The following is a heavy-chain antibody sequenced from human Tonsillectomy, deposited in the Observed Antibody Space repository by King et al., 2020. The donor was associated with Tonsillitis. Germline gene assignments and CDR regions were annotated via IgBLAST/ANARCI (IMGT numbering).Heavy chain of an antibody. CDR1: GYSFTSYW. Sequence: VQLVESGAEVKKPGESLKISCKGSGYSFTSYWIGGVRQMPGKGLEGMGISYPGDSDTRYSPSFQGQVTISADKSISTAYLQWSSLKASDTAMYYCARPQSSGIDPGYYGMDVWGQGTTVTVSS. J-gene: IGHJ6*02. CDR2: SYPGDSDT. V-gene: IGHV5-51*01. D-gene: IGHD3-22*01. CDR3: ARPQSSGIDPGYYGMDV.